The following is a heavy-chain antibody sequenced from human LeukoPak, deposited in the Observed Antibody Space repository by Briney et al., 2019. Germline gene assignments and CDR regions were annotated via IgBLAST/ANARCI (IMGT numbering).Heavy chain of an antibody. V-gene: IGHV4-39*01. CDR1: GGSISSSSYY. CDR3: ASPGVGAFDY. D-gene: IGHD1-26*01. CDR2: IYYSGST. J-gene: IGHJ4*02. Sequence: PSETLSLTCTVSGGSISSSSYYWGWIRQPPGKGLEWIGSIYYSGSTSYNPSLKSRVTISIDTSKNQFSLKLNSVTAADTAVYYCASPGVGAFDYWGQGTLVSVSS.